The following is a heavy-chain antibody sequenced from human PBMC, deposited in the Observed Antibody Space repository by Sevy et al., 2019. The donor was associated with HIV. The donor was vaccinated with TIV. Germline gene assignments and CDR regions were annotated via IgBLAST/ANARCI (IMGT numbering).Heavy chain of an antibody. V-gene: IGHV3-7*01. J-gene: IGHJ1*01. CDR1: GLTFSSYW. CDR3: ATILPAGVPAEYFQH. CDR2: INTGGSQE. D-gene: IGHD2-2*01. Sequence: GGSLRLSCAASGLTFSSYWMTWVRQAPGKGLEWVANINTGGSQEYYVDPVKGRFTISRDNAKNSLYLQINSLRAEDTAVYYCATILPAGVPAEYFQHWGQGTLVTVSS.